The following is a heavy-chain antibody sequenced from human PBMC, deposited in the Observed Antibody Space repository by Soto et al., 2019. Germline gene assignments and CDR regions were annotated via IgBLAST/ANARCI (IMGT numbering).Heavy chain of an antibody. CDR3: TRPDSSDSSYYYYGMDV. Sequence: GGSLRLSXAASGFPFSGSAMHWVRQASGKGLVWVGRIRSKANSYATAYAASVKGRFTISRDDSKNTAYLQMNSLKTEDTAVYYCTRPDSSDSSYYYYGMDVWGPGTTVTVSS. CDR1: GFPFSGSA. V-gene: IGHV3-73*01. CDR2: IRSKANSYAT. J-gene: IGHJ6*02. D-gene: IGHD6-25*01.